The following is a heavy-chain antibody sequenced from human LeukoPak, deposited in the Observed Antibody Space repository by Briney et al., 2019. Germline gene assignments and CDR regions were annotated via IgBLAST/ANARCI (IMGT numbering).Heavy chain of an antibody. V-gene: IGHV3-11*01. Sequence: AGGSLRLSCAASGFTFSDYYMSWIRQAPGKGLEWVSYISSSGSTIYYADSVKGQFTISRDNAKNSLYLQMNSLRAEDTAVYYCARNRRRHYYDSSGYYQTRWGQGTLVTVSS. J-gene: IGHJ4*02. CDR2: ISSSGSTI. CDR1: GFTFSDYY. CDR3: ARNRRRHYYDSSGYYQTR. D-gene: IGHD3-22*01.